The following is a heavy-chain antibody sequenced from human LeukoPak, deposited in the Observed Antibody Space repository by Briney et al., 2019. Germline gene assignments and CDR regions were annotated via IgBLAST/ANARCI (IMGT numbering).Heavy chain of an antibody. CDR2: ISYDGSNK. CDR1: GFTFSSYA. V-gene: IGHV3-30*04. Sequence: PGRSLRLSCAASGFTFSSYAMHWVRQAPGKGLEWVAVISYDGSNKYYADSVKGRFTISRDNSKNTLYLQTNSLRAEDTAVYYCARRPVYYYYGMDVWGKGTTVTVSS. CDR3: ARRPVYYYYGMDV. J-gene: IGHJ6*04.